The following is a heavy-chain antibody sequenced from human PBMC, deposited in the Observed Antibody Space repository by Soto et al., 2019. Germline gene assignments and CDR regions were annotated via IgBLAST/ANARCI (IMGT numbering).Heavy chain of an antibody. Sequence: PSETLSLTCTVSGASISSRDHYWVWIRQPPGQGLEWIGTIYSTGSTYYNPSLNSRVTISVDTSKNQFSLKMSSLAAADTAVYYCSSLQKLAGWFDPWGQGTRVTVSS. CDR2: IYSTGST. V-gene: IGHV4-39*01. J-gene: IGHJ5*02. CDR1: GASISSRDHY. CDR3: SSLQKLAGWFDP.